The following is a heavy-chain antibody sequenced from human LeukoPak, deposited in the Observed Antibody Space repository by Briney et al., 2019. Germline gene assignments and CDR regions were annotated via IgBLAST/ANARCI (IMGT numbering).Heavy chain of an antibody. V-gene: IGHV3-23*01. CDR1: GFTFSSYA. CDR2: ISGSGGST. D-gene: IGHD3-3*01. CDR3: ARTDRTGALGRFRMRSDAFDI. Sequence: GGSLRLSCAASGFTFSSYAMSCVRQAPGKGLEWVSVISGSGGSTYYADSVKGRFTISRDNSKNTLYLQMDSLRVEDTAVYYCARTDRTGALGRFRMRSDAFDIWGQGTMVTVSS. J-gene: IGHJ3*02.